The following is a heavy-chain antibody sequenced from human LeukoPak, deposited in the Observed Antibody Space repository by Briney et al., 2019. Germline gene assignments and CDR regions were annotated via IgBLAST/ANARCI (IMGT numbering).Heavy chain of an antibody. CDR2: IYSGGST. J-gene: IGHJ5*02. D-gene: IGHD6-13*01. Sequence: GSQRLSCAASGFTVSSNYMSWVRQAPGKGLEWVSVIYSGGSTYYADSVKGRFTISRDNSKNTLYLQMNSLRAEDTAVYYCARVAYSSSSGWFDPWGQGTLVTVSS. CDR1: GFTVSSNY. CDR3: ARVAYSSSSGWFDP. V-gene: IGHV3-53*01.